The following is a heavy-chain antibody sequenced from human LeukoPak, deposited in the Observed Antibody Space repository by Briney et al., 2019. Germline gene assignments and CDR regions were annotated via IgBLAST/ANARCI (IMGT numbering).Heavy chain of an antibody. CDR3: ARGVVPAAMEDNRFDP. CDR2: IIPIFGTA. Sequence: SVKVSCKASGGTFSSYAISWVRQAPGQGLEWMGGIIPIFGTANYAQKFQGRVTITADESTSTAYMELSSLRSEDTAVYYCARGVVPAAMEDNRFDPWGQGTLVTVSS. CDR1: GGTFSSYA. J-gene: IGHJ5*02. D-gene: IGHD2-2*01. V-gene: IGHV1-69*13.